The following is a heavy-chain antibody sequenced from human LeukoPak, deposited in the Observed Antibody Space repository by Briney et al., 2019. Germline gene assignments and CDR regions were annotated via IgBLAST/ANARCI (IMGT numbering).Heavy chain of an antibody. CDR3: ARDRDRGYSGYDRGSYGMDV. D-gene: IGHD5-12*01. CDR2: IYSGGST. V-gene: IGHV3-53*01. CDR1: GFTVSSNY. Sequence: GGSLRLSCAASGFTVSSNYMSWVRQAPGKGLEWVSVIYSGGSTYYADSVKGRFTISRDNSKNTLYLQMNSLRAEDTAVYYCARDRDRGYSGYDRGSYGMDVWGQGTTVTVSS. J-gene: IGHJ6*02.